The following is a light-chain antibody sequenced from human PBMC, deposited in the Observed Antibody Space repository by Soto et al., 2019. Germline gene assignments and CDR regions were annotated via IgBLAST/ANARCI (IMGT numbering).Light chain of an antibody. CDR3: QQYGSELVT. J-gene: IGKJ1*01. V-gene: IGKV3-20*01. CDR2: GAS. CDR1: QSVSSSY. Sequence: EIVLTQSPGTLSLSPGERATLSCRASQSVSSSYLAWYQQKPGQAPRLLIYGASSRATGIPDRFSGSGSGRDFTLTISRLEPEDFAVYYCQQYGSELVTFGQGTKVEIK.